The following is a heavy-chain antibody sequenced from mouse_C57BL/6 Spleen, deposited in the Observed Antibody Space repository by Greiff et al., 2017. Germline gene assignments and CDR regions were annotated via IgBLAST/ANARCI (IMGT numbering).Heavy chain of an antibody. Sequence: EVKLMESGPELVKPGASVKISCKASGYSFTGYYMNWVKQSPEKSLEWIGEINPSTGGTTYNQKFKAKATLTVDKSSSTAYMQLKSLTSEDSAVYYCATSPLYYGSSRYFDVWGTGTTVTVSS. D-gene: IGHD1-1*01. CDR1: GYSFTGYY. CDR2: INPSTGGT. J-gene: IGHJ1*03. V-gene: IGHV1-42*01. CDR3: ATSPLYYGSSRYFDV.